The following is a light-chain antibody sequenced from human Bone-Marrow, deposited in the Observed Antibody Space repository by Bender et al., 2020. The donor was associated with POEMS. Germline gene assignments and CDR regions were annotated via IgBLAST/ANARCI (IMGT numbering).Light chain of an antibody. CDR1: GGSIVSNF. CDR2: EDN. CDR3: QSYDDKTIQAV. J-gene: IGLJ3*02. Sequence: NFMLTQPHSVSDSPGKTVTISCTGSGGSIVSNFVHWYQQRPGSAPTPVIFEDNKRPSGVPDRFSGSIDASSNSASLTISGLKTADEADYYCQSYDDKTIQAVFGGGTRLTV. V-gene: IGLV6-57*02.